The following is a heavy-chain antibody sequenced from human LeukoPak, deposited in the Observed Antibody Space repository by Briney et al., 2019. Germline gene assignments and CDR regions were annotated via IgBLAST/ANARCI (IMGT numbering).Heavy chain of an antibody. D-gene: IGHD3-3*01. CDR2: IRYDGSNK. CDR1: GFTFNSYG. CDR3: ARDPLGVFGVVTSFDY. Sequence: GGSLRLSCAASGFTFNSYGMHWVRQAPGKGLEWVAFIRYDGSNKYYADSVKGRFTISRDNSKNTLYLQMNSLRAEDTAVYYCARDPLGVFGVVTSFDYWGQGTLVTVSS. J-gene: IGHJ4*02. V-gene: IGHV3-30*02.